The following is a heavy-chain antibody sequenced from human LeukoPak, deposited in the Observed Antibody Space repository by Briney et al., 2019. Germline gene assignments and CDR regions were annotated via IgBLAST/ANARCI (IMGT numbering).Heavy chain of an antibody. J-gene: IGHJ6*04. D-gene: IGHD1-1*01. CDR3: ATADNWNPTGGYGMDV. V-gene: IGHV1-24*01. CDR2: FDPEDGET. CDR1: GYTLTELS. Sequence: ASVKVSCKVSGYTLTELSMHWVRQAPGKELEWMGGFDPEDGETIYAQKFQGRVTMTEDTSTDTAYMELSSLRSEDTAVYYCATADNWNPTGGYGMDVWGKGTTVTVSS.